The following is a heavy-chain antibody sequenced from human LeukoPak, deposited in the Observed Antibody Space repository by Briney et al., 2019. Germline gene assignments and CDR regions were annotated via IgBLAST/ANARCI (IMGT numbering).Heavy chain of an antibody. D-gene: IGHD3-22*01. Sequence: PGRSLRLSCAASGFTFDDYAMHWVRQAPGKGLEWVSGISWNSGSIGYADSVKGRFTISRDNVKNSLYLQMNSLRAEDTALYYCAKGTYYYDSSGYYSNYYYYMDVWGKGTTVTVSS. V-gene: IGHV3-9*01. CDR1: GFTFDDYA. J-gene: IGHJ6*03. CDR2: ISWNSGSI. CDR3: AKGTYYYDSSGYYSNYYYYMDV.